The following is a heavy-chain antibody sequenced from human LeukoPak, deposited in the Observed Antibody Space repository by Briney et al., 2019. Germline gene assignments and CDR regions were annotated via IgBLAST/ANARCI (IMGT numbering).Heavy chain of an antibody. Sequence: PSETLSLACTVSGGSISSYYWSWIRQPPGKGLEWIGYIYYSGSTNYNPSLKSRVTISVDTSKNQFSLKLSSVTAADTAVYYCARAGCGGHGWCFDYWGQGTLVTVSS. V-gene: IGHV4-59*01. CDR2: IYYSGST. CDR3: ARAGCGGHGWCFDY. CDR1: GGSISSYY. D-gene: IGHD2-21*01. J-gene: IGHJ4*02.